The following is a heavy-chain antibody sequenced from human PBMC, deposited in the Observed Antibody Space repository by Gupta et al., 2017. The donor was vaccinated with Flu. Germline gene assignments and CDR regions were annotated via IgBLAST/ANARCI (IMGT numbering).Heavy chain of an antibody. Sequence: GKGLEWVAGITWNSASIAHADSVKGRFRIYRENGKKTLYLQMNSLRPEDTALYFCTRDFEWLGSVFGKTVFGNWGQGSLVTVSS. J-gene: IGHJ4*02. D-gene: IGHD5-12*01. CDR3: TRDFEWLGSVFGKTVFGN. CDR2: ITWNSASI. V-gene: IGHV3-9*01.